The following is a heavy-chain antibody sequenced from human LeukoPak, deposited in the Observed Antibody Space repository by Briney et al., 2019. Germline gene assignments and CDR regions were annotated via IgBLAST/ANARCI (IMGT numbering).Heavy chain of an antibody. D-gene: IGHD4-11*01. CDR2: INPNSGGT. CDR1: GGTFSSYA. V-gene: IGHV1-2*02. CDR3: ALSDDYSNSFDY. Sequence: ASVKVSCKASGGTFSSYAISWVRQAPGQGLEWMGWINPNSGGTNYAQKFQGRVTMTRDTSISTAYMELSRLRSDDTAVYYCALSDDYSNSFDYWGQGTLVTVSS. J-gene: IGHJ4*02.